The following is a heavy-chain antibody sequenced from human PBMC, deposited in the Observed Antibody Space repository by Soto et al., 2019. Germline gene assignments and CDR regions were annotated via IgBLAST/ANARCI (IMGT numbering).Heavy chain of an antibody. J-gene: IGHJ4*02. Sequence: QVKLVQSGAEVKKPGASVKVSCKASGYTFSDHDINWVRQASGQGPEWLGWMNSNRGDTGYAQNFQGRVTMTRDTSNRTAYMELSSLRSEDTAVYYCARVGGNWNDDYFDYWGQGTLVTVSS. V-gene: IGHV1-8*01. D-gene: IGHD1-1*01. CDR2: MNSNRGDT. CDR1: GYTFSDHD. CDR3: ARVGGNWNDDYFDY.